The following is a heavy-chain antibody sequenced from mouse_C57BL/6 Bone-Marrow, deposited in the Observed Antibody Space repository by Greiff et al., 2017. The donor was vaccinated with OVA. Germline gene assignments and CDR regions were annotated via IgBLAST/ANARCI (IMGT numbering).Heavy chain of an antibody. J-gene: IGHJ2*01. V-gene: IGHV1-69*01. CDR2: IDPSDSYT. CDR3: ARTDYYGSIYYCDY. D-gene: IGHD1-1*01. CDR1: GYTFTSYW. Sequence: QVQLQQPGAELVMPGASVKLSCKASGYTFTSYWMHWVKQRPGQGLEWIGEIDPSDSYTNYNQKFKGKSTLTVDKSSSTAYMQLSSLTSEDSAVYYCARTDYYGSIYYCDYWGQGTTLTVSS.